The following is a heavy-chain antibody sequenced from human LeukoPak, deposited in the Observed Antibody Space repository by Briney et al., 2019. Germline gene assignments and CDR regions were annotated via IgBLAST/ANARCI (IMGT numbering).Heavy chain of an antibody. CDR2: IDWDDDK. Sequence: SGPTLVNPTQTLTLTCTFSGFSLCTSGMRVSWIRQPPGKALEWLARIDWDDDKFYSTSLKTRLTISKDTSKNQEVLTMTNMDPVDTATYYCARGTSGSYLDYWGQGTLVTVSS. CDR1: GFSLCTSGMR. CDR3: ARGTSGSYLDY. D-gene: IGHD1-26*01. J-gene: IGHJ4*02. V-gene: IGHV2-70*04.